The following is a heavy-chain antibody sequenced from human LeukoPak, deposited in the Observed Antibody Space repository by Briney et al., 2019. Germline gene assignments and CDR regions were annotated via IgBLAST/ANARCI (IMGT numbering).Heavy chain of an antibody. CDR1: GYTFTSYG. J-gene: IGHJ4*02. CDR3: ARDGTIFGVVNFDY. Sequence: ASVKVSCKASGYTFTSYGISWVRQAPGXXXEWMGWISAYNGNTNYAQKLQGRVTMTTDTSTSTAYMELRSLRSDDTAVYYCARDGTIFGVVNFDYWGQGTLVTVSS. D-gene: IGHD3-3*01. V-gene: IGHV1-18*01. CDR2: ISAYNGNT.